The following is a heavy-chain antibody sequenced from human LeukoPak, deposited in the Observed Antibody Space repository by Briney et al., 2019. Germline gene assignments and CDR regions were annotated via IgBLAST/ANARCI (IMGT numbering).Heavy chain of an antibody. CDR1: GFTFSSYA. J-gene: IGHJ6*02. CDR3: ARARPWDSSRSYYFGMDV. V-gene: IGHV3-23*01. D-gene: IGHD3-22*01. Sequence: GGSLRLSCAASGFTFSSYAMSWVRQAPGKGLEWVSAISGSGGSTYYADSVRGRFSISRDSSKNTVYLQMNSLRDEDTAVYYCARARPWDSSRSYYFGMDVWGHGTTVTVSS. CDR2: ISGSGGST.